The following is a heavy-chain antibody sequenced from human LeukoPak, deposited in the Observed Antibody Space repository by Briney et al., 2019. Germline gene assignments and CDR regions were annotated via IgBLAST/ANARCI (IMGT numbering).Heavy chain of an antibody. V-gene: IGHV4-59*01. D-gene: IGHD4-17*01. CDR1: GGSISSYY. J-gene: IGHJ4*02. Sequence: PSETRSLTCTVSGGSISSYYWNWIRQPPGKGLEWIGYIYYSGSTNYNPSLKSRVTISVDTSKNQFSLKLSSVTAADTAVYYCARGGTRHGDYDHFDYWGQGTLVTVSS. CDR3: ARGGTRHGDYDHFDY. CDR2: IYYSGST.